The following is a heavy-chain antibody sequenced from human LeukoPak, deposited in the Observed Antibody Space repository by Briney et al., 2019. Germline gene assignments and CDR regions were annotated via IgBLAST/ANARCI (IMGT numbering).Heavy chain of an antibody. J-gene: IGHJ4*02. CDR2: ISGSGGTT. CDR3: AKRVGGVNNFDY. Sequence: GGSLRLSCAASGFTFSSYAMSWVRQAPGKGLEWVSVISGSGGTTYYADSVKGRFTISRDNSKNILYLQMNSLRAEDTAVYYCAKRVGGVNNFDYWGQGTLVTVSS. D-gene: IGHD3-16*01. V-gene: IGHV3-23*01. CDR1: GFTFSSYA.